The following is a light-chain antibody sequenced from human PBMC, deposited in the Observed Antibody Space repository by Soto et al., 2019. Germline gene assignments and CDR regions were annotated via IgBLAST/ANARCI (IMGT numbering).Light chain of an antibody. Sequence: QSALTQPASVSGSPGQSIAISCSVSSSDLGIYNYVSWYQQHPGKVPKLIIFEVTNRPSGVSNRFSGSKSGNTASLTISGLQAEDEADYYCSSYTTSSTRVFGTGTKVTVL. CDR2: EVT. J-gene: IGLJ1*01. V-gene: IGLV2-14*01. CDR1: SSDLGIYNY. CDR3: SSYTTSSTRV.